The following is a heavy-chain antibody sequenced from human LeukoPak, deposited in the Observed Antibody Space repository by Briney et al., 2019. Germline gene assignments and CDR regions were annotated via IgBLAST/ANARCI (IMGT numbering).Heavy chain of an antibody. Sequence: SETLSLTCTVSGGSISSGSYYWSWIRQPAGKGLEWIGRIYTSGSTNYNPSLKSRVTISVDTSKNQFSLKLSSVTAADTAIYYCTRGAAMLPEYWGQGSLVTVSS. CDR3: TRGAAMLPEY. V-gene: IGHV4-61*02. CDR2: IYTSGST. D-gene: IGHD2-2*01. J-gene: IGHJ4*02. CDR1: GGSISSGSYY.